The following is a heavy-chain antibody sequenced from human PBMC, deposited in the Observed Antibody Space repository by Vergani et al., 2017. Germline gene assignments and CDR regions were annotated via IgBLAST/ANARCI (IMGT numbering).Heavy chain of an antibody. J-gene: IGHJ4*02. CDR2: ISGSGGST. Sequence: EVQLLESGGGLVQPGGSLRLSCAASGFTFSSYAMSWVRQAPGKGLEWVSAISGSGGSTYYADSGKGRFTISRDNCKNTLYLQMNSLRAEDTAVYYCAKGCRGGKLVPDSDWGQGTLVTVSS. D-gene: IGHD6-6*01. CDR3: AKGCRGGKLVPDSD. V-gene: IGHV3-23*01. CDR1: GFTFSSYA.